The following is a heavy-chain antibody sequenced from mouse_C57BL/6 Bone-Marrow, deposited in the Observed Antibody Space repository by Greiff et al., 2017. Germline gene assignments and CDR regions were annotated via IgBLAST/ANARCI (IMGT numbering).Heavy chain of an antibody. CDR3: ARPYYVNCRYFDG. V-gene: IGHV1-55*01. Sequence: QVQLKQPGAELVKPGASVKMSCKASGYTFTSYWITWVKQRPGQGLEWIGDIYPGSGSTNYTEKVKSKVTLTVDTSSSTAYMQLSSLTSEDSAVYYCARPYYVNCRYFDGWGTGTTGTVSS. J-gene: IGHJ1*03. CDR1: GYTFTSYW. D-gene: IGHD2-10*01. CDR2: IYPGSGST.